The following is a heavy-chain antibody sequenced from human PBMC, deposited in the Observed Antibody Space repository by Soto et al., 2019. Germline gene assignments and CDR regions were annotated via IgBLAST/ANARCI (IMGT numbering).Heavy chain of an antibody. V-gene: IGHV1-18*01. D-gene: IGHD5-18*01. CDR2: ISAYNGNT. CDR1: GYTFTSYG. Sequence: ASVKVSCKASGYTFTSYGISWVRQAPGQGLEWMGWISAYNGNTNYAQKLQGRVTMTTDTSTSTAYMELRSLRSDDTAVYYCARDREEWIQLDDAFDIWGQGTMVTVSS. J-gene: IGHJ3*02. CDR3: ARDREEWIQLDDAFDI.